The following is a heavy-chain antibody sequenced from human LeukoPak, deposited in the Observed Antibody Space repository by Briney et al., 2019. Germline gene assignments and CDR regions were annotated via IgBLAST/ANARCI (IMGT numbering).Heavy chain of an antibody. CDR3: AMSRGANFRFDY. J-gene: IGHJ4*02. CDR2: ISGSGGST. Sequence: GGSLRLSCAASGFTFSSYAMSWVRQAPGKGLEWVSAISGSGGSTYYADSVKGRFTISRDNSKNTLYLKMNSLRAEDTAVYYCAMSRGANFRFDYWGQGTLVTVSS. V-gene: IGHV3-23*01. D-gene: IGHD4/OR15-4a*01. CDR1: GFTFSSYA.